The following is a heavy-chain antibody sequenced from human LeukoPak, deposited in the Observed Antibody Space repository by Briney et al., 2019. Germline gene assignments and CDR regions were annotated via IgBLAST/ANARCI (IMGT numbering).Heavy chain of an antibody. CDR3: AREDGYDFWSGYTSKDAFDI. V-gene: IGHV3-21*01. CDR1: GFTFSSYS. CDR2: ISSSSSYI. D-gene: IGHD3-3*01. J-gene: IGHJ3*02. Sequence: GGSLRLSCAASGFTFSSYSMNWVRQAPGKGLEWVSSISSSSSYIYYADSVKGRFTISRDNAKNSLYLQMNSLRAEDTAVYYCAREDGYDFWSGYTSKDAFDIWGQGTMVTVSS.